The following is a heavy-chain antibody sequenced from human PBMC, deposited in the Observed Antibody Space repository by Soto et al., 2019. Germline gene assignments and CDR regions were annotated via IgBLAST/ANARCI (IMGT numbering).Heavy chain of an antibody. V-gene: IGHV1-18*01. J-gene: IGHJ4*02. D-gene: IGHD2-21*02. CDR3: ASGYCGGDCLDY. Sequence: ASVKVSCKASGYTFTSYGISWVRQAPGQGLEWMGWISAYNGNTNYAQKLQGKVTMTTDTSTSTAYMELRSLRSDDTAVYYCASGYCGGDCLDYWGQGTLVTVSS. CDR1: GYTFTSYG. CDR2: ISAYNGNT.